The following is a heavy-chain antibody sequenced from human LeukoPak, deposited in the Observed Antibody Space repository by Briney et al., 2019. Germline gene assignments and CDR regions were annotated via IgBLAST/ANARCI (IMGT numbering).Heavy chain of an antibody. J-gene: IGHJ6*02. D-gene: IGHD3-3*01. V-gene: IGHV3-11*01. Sequence: PGGSLRLSCAASGFTFSDYYMSWIRQAPGKGLEWVSYISSSGSAIYYADSVKGRFTISRDNAKNSLYLQMNSLRAEDTAVYYCAREGRYYDFWSGYYKDGMDVWGQGTTVTVSS. CDR2: ISSSGSAI. CDR3: AREGRYYDFWSGYYKDGMDV. CDR1: GFTFSDYY.